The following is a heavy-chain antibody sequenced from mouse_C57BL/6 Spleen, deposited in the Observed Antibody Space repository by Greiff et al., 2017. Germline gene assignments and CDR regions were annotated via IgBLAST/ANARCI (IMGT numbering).Heavy chain of an antibody. CDR1: GYAFSSYW. CDR3: ARSRDDYGFAY. V-gene: IGHV1-80*01. J-gene: IGHJ3*01. Sequence: QVQLVESGAELVKPGASVKISCKASGYAFSSYWMNWVKQRPGKGLEWIGQIYPGDGDTNYNGKFKGKATLTADKSSSTAYMQLSSLTSEDSAVYFCARSRDDYGFAYWGQGTLVTVSA. D-gene: IGHD2-4*01. CDR2: IYPGDGDT.